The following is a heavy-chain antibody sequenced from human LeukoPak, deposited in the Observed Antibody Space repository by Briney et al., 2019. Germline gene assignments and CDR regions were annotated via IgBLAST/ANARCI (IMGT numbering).Heavy chain of an antibody. D-gene: IGHD5-24*01. CDR1: GYTFTGYY. CDR2: INPNSGGT. CDR3: ARNKRWLQGWNDAFDI. J-gene: IGHJ3*02. V-gene: IGHV1-2*02. Sequence: ASVKVSCKASGYTFTGYYMHWVRQAPGQGLEWMGGINPNSGGTNYAQEVQGRVTMSRSTAISTAYLELSGLRSDDTAAYYCARNKRWLQGWNDAFDIWGQGTMVSVSS.